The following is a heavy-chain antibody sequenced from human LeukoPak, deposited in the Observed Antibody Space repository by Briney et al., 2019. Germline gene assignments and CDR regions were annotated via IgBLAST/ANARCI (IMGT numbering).Heavy chain of an antibody. V-gene: IGHV3-7*01. CDR1: GLSFSTYW. CDR2: IKQDGSEK. Sequence: GGSLRLSCAASGLSFSTYWMTWVRQAPGKGLEWVASIKQDGSEKYYVDSVKGRFTISRDNAKNSLYLQMNSLRAEDTAVYYCAELGITMIGGVWGKGATVTISS. D-gene: IGHD3-10*02. J-gene: IGHJ6*04. CDR3: AELGITMIGGV.